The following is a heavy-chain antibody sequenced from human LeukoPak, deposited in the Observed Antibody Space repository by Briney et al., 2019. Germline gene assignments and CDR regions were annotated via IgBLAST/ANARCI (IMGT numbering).Heavy chain of an antibody. CDR2: IIPIFGTA. CDR3: ARGNAGDQLSAFDI. J-gene: IGHJ3*02. CDR1: GGTFSSYA. Sequence: SVKVSCKASGGTFSSYAISWVGQAPGQGLEWMGGIIPIFGTANYAQKFQGRVTITTDESTSTAYMELSSLRSEDTAVYYCARGNAGDQLSAFDIWGQGTMVTVSS. D-gene: IGHD7-27*01. V-gene: IGHV1-69*05.